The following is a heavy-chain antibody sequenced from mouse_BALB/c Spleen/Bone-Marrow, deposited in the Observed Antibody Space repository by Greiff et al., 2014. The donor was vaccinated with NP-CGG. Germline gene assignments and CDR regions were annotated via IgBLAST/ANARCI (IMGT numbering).Heavy chain of an antibody. CDR1: GFNIKDTY. J-gene: IGHJ3*01. V-gene: IGHV14-3*02. CDR3: ASYYYGSSLFAY. Sequence: VQLQQSGAELVKPGASVKLSCTASGFNIKDTYMHWVKQRPEQGLEGIGRIDPANGNTKYDPKFQGKATITADTSSNTAYLQLSSLTSEDTAVYYCASYYYGSSLFAYWGQGTLVTVSA. D-gene: IGHD1-1*01. CDR2: IDPANGNT.